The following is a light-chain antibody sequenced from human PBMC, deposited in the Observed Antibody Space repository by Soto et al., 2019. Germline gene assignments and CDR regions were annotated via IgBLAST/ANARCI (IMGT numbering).Light chain of an antibody. CDR2: YDS. Sequence: SYELTQPPSVSVAPGKTARITCGGNNIGSKSVHWYQQKPGQAPVLVIYYDSDRPSGIPERFSGSNSGNTATLTISRVEAGDEADYYCQVWDSSSAYVVFGGGTKHRP. CDR1: NIGSKS. CDR3: QVWDSSSAYVV. J-gene: IGLJ2*01. V-gene: IGLV3-21*04.